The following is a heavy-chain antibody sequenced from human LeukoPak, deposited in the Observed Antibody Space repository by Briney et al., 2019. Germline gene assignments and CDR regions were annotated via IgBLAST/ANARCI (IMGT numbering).Heavy chain of an antibody. V-gene: IGHV3-30*02. Sequence: GGSLRLSCAASGFTFSSYTMNWVRQAPGKGLEWVAFIRYDGSNKYYADSVKGRFTISRDNSKNTLYLQMNSLRAEDTAVYYCAKENLTSLFDYWGQGTLVTVSS. CDR2: IRYDGSNK. D-gene: IGHD3-9*01. J-gene: IGHJ4*02. CDR1: GFTFSSYT. CDR3: AKENLTSLFDY.